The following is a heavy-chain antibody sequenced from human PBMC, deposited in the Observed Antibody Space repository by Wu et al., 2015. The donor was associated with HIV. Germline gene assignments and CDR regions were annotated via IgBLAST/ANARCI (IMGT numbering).Heavy chain of an antibody. J-gene: IGHJ4*02. V-gene: IGHV1-2*02. Sequence: QVQLVQSGAEVKKPGASVKVSCKASGYTFSGYYLHWVRQAPGQGLEYMGWINPNSGATEYAQNFQGRVTMTRDTSISTAYMELRSLRSDDTAVYYCARVGAARYWDYWGQGTLVTVSS. CDR1: GYTFSGYY. D-gene: IGHD2-8*02. CDR3: ARVGAARYWDY. CDR2: INPNSGAT.